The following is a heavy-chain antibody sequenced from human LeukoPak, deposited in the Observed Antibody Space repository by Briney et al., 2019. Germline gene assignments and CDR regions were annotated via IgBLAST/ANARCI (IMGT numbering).Heavy chain of an antibody. CDR2: IYSSGST. CDR1: GGSISSYY. CDR3: ARVGFREPAFDY. D-gene: IGHD3-10*01. V-gene: IGHV4-59*01. Sequence: SETLSLTCTVAGGSISSYYWSLIRQPPGKGLEWIGYIYSSGSTNYNPSRKSRVTISVDTSKNQFSLKLSSVTAADTAVYYCARVGFREPAFDYWGQGTLVTVSS. J-gene: IGHJ4*02.